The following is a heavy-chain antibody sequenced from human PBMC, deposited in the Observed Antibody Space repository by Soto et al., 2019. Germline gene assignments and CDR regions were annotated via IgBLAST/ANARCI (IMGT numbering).Heavy chain of an antibody. CDR1: GYTFTSYG. J-gene: IGHJ6*02. V-gene: IGHV1-18*01. D-gene: IGHD3-10*01. CDR2: ISAYNGNT. CDR3: ERDLDGSGSYGPLYYYYGMDV. Sequence: ASVKVSCKASGYTFTSYGISWVRQAPGQGLEWMGWISAYNGNTNYAQKLQGRVTMTTDTSTSTAYMELRSLRSDDTAVYYCERDLDGSGSYGPLYYYYGMDVWGQGTTVTVSS.